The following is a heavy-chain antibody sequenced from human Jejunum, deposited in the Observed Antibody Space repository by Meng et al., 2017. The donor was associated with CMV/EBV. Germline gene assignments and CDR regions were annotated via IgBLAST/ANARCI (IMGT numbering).Heavy chain of an antibody. CDR3: ARYRDSSSYFDY. V-gene: IGHV5-51*01. CDR2: IYPRDSDT. J-gene: IGHJ4*02. D-gene: IGHD1-26*01. Sequence: VSGYNFISYGVGWVRQMPGKGLEWMGLIYPRDSDTRYSPSFEGQVTISVDKSISTAYLQWSSLKASDSAIYYCARYRDSSSYFDYWGQATLVTVSS. CDR1: GYNFISYG.